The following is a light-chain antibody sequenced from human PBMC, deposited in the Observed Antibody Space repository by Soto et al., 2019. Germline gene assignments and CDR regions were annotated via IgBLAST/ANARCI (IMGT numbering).Light chain of an antibody. CDR2: AAS. V-gene: IGKV1-39*01. Sequence: DIQMTQSPSTLSASVGDRVTITCRASQSISGWLAWYQQRPGKAPKLLIYAASSLHSGVPSRFSGSGSGTDFTLTISSLQPEDFATYSCQQTYRTPLTFGGGTKVDIK. CDR1: QSISGW. CDR3: QQTYRTPLT. J-gene: IGKJ4*01.